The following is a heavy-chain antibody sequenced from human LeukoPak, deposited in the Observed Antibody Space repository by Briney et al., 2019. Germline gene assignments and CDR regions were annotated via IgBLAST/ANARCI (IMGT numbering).Heavy chain of an antibody. CDR1: GYTFTSYG. J-gene: IGHJ4*02. CDR3: ARHGSSSVARVFWDY. V-gene: IGHV1-18*01. D-gene: IGHD6-6*01. Sequence: GASVKVSCKASGYTFTSYGISWVRQAPGQGLEWMGWISAYNGNTNYAQKLQGRVTMTTDTSTSTAYMELRSLRSDDTAVYYCARHGSSSVARVFWDYWGQGTLVTVSS. CDR2: ISAYNGNT.